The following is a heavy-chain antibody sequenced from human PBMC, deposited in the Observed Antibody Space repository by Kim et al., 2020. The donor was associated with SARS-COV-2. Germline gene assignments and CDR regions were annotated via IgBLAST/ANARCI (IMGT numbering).Heavy chain of an antibody. J-gene: IGHJ6*02. CDR2: IIPIFGTA. CDR3: ARAGHYDFWSGPYYYYYGMDV. CDR1: GGTFSSYA. D-gene: IGHD3-3*01. Sequence: SVKVSCKASGGTFSSYAISWVRQAPGQGLEWMGGIIPIFGTANYAQKFQGRVTITADESTSTAYMELSSLRSEDTAVYYCARAGHYDFWSGPYYYYYGMDVWGQGTTVTVSS. V-gene: IGHV1-69*13.